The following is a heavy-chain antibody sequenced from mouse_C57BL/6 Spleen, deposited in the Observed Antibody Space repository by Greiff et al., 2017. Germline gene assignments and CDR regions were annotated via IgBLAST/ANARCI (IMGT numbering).Heavy chain of an antibody. CDR3: ARGAYGNCVAWFAY. D-gene: IGHD2-10*02. CDR2: IHPNSGST. Sequence: QVQLQQPGAELVKPGASVKLSCKASGYTFTSYWMHWVKQRPGQGLEWIGMIHPNSGSTNYNEKFKSKATLTVDKSSSTAYMQLSSLTSEDSAVYYCARGAYGNCVAWFAYWGQGTLVTVSA. V-gene: IGHV1-64*01. J-gene: IGHJ3*01. CDR1: GYTFTSYW.